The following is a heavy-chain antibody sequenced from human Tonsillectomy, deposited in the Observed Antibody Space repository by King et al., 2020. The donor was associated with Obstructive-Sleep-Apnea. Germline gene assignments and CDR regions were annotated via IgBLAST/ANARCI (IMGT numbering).Heavy chain of an antibody. Sequence: VQLVESGGGLVQPGGSLRLSCAASGFTFSSYAMSWVRQAPGKGLEWVSAISGSGGSTYYADSVKGRFTISRDNSKNTLYLQMNSLRAEDTAVYYCAKGEDYYDSSGYYGAFDIWGQGPMVTVSS. D-gene: IGHD3-22*01. CDR2: ISGSGGST. V-gene: IGHV3-23*04. CDR1: GFTFSSYA. CDR3: AKGEDYYDSSGYYGAFDI. J-gene: IGHJ3*02.